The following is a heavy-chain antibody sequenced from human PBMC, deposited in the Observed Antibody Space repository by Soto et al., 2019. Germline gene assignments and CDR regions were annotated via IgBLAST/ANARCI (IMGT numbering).Heavy chain of an antibody. D-gene: IGHD5-12*01. CDR1: GGTFSNYA. CDR3: AKDGGKDGYFGNWFDP. CDR2: IIPIFGSA. Sequence: QVQLVQSGAEVKKPGSSVKVSCKASGGTFSNYAITWVRQAPGQGLEWLGRIIPIFGSANYAQKFQGRVTITAXXXTXXAYMELSSLSSDDTAVYYCAKDGGKDGYFGNWFDPWGQGTLVTVSS. V-gene: IGHV1-69*15. J-gene: IGHJ5*02.